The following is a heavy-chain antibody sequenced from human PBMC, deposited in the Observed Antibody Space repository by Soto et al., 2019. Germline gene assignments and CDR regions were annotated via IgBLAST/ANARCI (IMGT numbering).Heavy chain of an antibody. CDR2: IHYRGST. V-gene: IGHV4-31*03. CDR3: ARCRDAFGFDS. D-gene: IGHD2-2*01. Sequence: QVQLQESGPGLVEPSQTLSLTCSVSGGFISRGGYYWSWIRQFPGKGLEWTGYIHYRGSTYYNPSLKSRGSISVDMSKNQLSLNLTSVTAADTAVYYCARCRDAFGFDSWGQGTLVTVSS. J-gene: IGHJ4*02. CDR1: GGFISRGGYY.